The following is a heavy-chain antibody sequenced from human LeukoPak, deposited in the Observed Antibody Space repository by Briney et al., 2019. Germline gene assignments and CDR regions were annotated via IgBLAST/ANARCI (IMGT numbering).Heavy chain of an antibody. CDR1: GGSISSHY. Sequence: SETLSLTCTVSGGSISSHYWSWIRQPPGKGLEWIGYIHYRGGTNYNPSLTSRVTISVDTSKNQFFLNLNSVTAADTAVYYCARHFGYYKTAPFDYWGQGALVTVSS. CDR3: ARHFGYYKTAPFDY. V-gene: IGHV4-59*08. D-gene: IGHD3-9*01. CDR2: IHYRGGT. J-gene: IGHJ4*02.